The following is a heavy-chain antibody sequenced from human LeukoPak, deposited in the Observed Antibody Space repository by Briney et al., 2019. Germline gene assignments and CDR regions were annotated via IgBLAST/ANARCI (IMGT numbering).Heavy chain of an antibody. CDR1: GFTFSSYW. CDR2: ISSSGSTI. D-gene: IGHD6-13*01. V-gene: IGHV3-48*04. Sequence: PGGSLRLFCAASGFTFSSYWMNWVRQAPGKGLEWVSYISSSGSTIYYADSVKGRFTISRDNAKNSLYLQMNSLRAEDTAVYYCARDRYSSSWFTVDYWGQGTLVTVSS. J-gene: IGHJ4*02. CDR3: ARDRYSSSWFTVDY.